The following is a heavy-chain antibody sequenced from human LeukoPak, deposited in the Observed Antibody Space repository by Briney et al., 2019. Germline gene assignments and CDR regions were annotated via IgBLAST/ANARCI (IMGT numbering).Heavy chain of an antibody. CDR2: FDPEDGET. Sequence: ASVKVSCKASGYTFTGYYMHWVRQAPGKGLEWMGGFDPEDGETIYAQKFQGRVTMTEDTSTDTAYMELSSLRSEDTAVYYCATVCDSSGSHRAYYFDYWGQGTLVTVSS. CDR3: ATVCDSSGSHRAYYFDY. J-gene: IGHJ4*02. CDR1: GYTFTGYY. D-gene: IGHD6-19*01. V-gene: IGHV1-24*01.